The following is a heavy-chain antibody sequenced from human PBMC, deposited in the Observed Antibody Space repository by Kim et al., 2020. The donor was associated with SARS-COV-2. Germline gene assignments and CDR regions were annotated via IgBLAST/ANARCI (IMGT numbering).Heavy chain of an antibody. V-gene: IGHV4-38-2*02. CDR1: GYSISSGYY. J-gene: IGHJ2*01. CDR3: ARDNNDWYFDL. D-gene: IGHD1-1*01. Sequence: SETLSLTCTVSGYSISSGYYWGWIRQPPGKGLEWIGSIYHSGNTYYNPSLKSRVTISVDTSKNRFSLKLSSVTAADTTVYFCARDNNDWYFDLWGRDTLVTISS. CDR2: IYHSGNT.